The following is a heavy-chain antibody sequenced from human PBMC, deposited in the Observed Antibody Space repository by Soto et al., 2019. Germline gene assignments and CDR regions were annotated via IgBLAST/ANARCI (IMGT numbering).Heavy chain of an antibody. CDR3: ARDMGSAMTTRIFDH. D-gene: IGHD4-17*01. Sequence: QVLVQESGPGLVKPSQTLTLSCTVSGGSVDSGNHYWNWIRQPPGKGLEWIGYIYYGESTYYNPSLKSGATISVDTSQSRFSLRLTSVPAADTAVYYCARDMGSAMTTRIFDHWGQGTLVTVSS. V-gene: IGHV4-30-4*01. J-gene: IGHJ4*02. CDR2: IYYGEST. CDR1: GGSVDSGNHY.